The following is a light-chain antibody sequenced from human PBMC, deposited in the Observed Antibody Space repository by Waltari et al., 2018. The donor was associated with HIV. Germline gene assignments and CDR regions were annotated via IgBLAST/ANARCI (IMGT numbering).Light chain of an antibody. CDR1: SSDVGSYNL. J-gene: IGLJ3*02. CDR3: CSYAGSSTLV. CDR2: EVR. V-gene: IGLV2-23*02. Sequence: QSALTQPASVSGSPGQSITISCTGTSSDVGSYNLVSWYQPHPGKAPKLMIYEVRKRPSGVSNRFAGSKTGNTASLTITGLQAEDEADYYCCSYAGSSTLVFGGGTKLSVL.